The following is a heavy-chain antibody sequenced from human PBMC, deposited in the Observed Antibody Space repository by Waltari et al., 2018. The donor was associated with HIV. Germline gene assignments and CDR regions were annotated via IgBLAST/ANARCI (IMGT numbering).Heavy chain of an antibody. Sequence: QLQLPVSGPGLVKPPETLSLTCTLSVGSIRSSRHYSAWPRQPPGKGLEWLGSISYSGSTYYNPSLKSRVTISVDKSKNQFSLKLSSVTAADTAVYYCARVQTGVDTAMVNRYFDLWGRGTLVTVSS. CDR2: ISYSGST. CDR1: VGSIRSSRHY. D-gene: IGHD5-18*01. CDR3: ARVQTGVDTAMVNRYFDL. J-gene: IGHJ2*01. V-gene: IGHV4-39*01.